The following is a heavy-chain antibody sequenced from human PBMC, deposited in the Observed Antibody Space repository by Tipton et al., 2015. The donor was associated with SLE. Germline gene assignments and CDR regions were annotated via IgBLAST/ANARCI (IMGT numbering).Heavy chain of an antibody. CDR3: ATDLRPPGTYFDP. CDR2: IYSSGGI. Sequence: TLSLTCTVSGGSISGGFYDWAWIRQPAGKGLEWIGRIYSSGGIDYNPSLKSRVTMSVDTSKNQFSLKLNSVTAADTAVYFCATDLRPPGTYFDPWGQGTLVTVSS. CDR1: GGSISGGFYD. V-gene: IGHV4-61*02. D-gene: IGHD1-26*01. J-gene: IGHJ5*02.